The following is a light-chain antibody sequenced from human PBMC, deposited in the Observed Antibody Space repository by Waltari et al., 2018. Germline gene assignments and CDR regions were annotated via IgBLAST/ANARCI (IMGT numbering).Light chain of an antibody. J-gene: IGKJ1*01. CDR3: QQSYSTPQT. CDR1: KSISTY. V-gene: IGKV1-39*01. CDR2: ASS. Sequence: DIQMTQSPSSLSASVGDRVTITCRASKSISTYLHWYQQKPGKAPKLLVYASSNFQTGVSSRFSGSGSGTDFTLTISSLEPEDFATYYCQQSYSTPQTFGQGTKVEIK.